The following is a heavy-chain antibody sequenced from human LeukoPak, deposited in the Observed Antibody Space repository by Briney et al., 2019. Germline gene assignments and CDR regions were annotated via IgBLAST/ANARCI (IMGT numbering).Heavy chain of an antibody. CDR1: GFTFSSYG. V-gene: IGHV3-30*03. CDR3: ASSVVTGIYYFDY. D-gene: IGHD2-21*02. J-gene: IGHJ4*02. CDR2: ISYDGSNK. Sequence: GGSLRLSCAASGFTFSSYGMHWVRQAPGKGLEWVAVISYDGSNKYYADSVKGRFTISRDNSKNTLYLQMNSLRAEDTAVYYCASSVVTGIYYFDYWGQGTLVTVSS.